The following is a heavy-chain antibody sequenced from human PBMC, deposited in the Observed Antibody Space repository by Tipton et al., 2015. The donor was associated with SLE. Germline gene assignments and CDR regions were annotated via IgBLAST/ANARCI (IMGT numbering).Heavy chain of an antibody. CDR2: ISSRSSDI. J-gene: IGHJ4*01. CDR1: GFTFSSYS. CDR3: ARDPSSSSVFDY. Sequence: VQLVQSGGGLVKPGGSLRLSCAAYGFTFSSYSMNWVRQAPGKGLEWVSAISSRSSDIYYADSVKGRVTIARDNAKNSLYLQMNSLRAEDTAVYYCARDPSSSSVFDYWGHGTLVTVSS. D-gene: IGHD6-6*01. V-gene: IGHV3-21*03.